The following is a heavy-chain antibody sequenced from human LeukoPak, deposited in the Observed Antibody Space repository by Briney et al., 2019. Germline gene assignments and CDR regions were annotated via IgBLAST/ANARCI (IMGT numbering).Heavy chain of an antibody. CDR2: ISGSGGST. Sequence: GGSLRLSCAASGFTFSSYAMSWVRQAPGKGLEWVSGISGSGGSTYYADSVKGRFTISRDDSKSTLYLQMNSLRAEDTAVYYCAKDSVGVAGPDYWGQGSLVTVSS. CDR3: AKDSVGVAGPDY. CDR1: GFTFSSYA. D-gene: IGHD6-19*01. V-gene: IGHV3-23*01. J-gene: IGHJ4*02.